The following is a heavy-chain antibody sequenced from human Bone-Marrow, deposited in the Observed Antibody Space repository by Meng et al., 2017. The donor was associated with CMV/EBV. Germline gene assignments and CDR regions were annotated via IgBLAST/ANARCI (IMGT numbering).Heavy chain of an antibody. CDR3: ARAQLGITMIRGVTPYFDY. CDR1: GYTFTNHY. V-gene: IGHV1-2*02. D-gene: IGHD3-10*01. CDR2: INPNSGGT. J-gene: IGHJ4*02. Sequence: ASVKVSCKASGYTFTNHYMHWVRQAPGQGLEWMGWINPNSGGTNYAQKFQGRVTMTRDTSISTAYMEVRRLRSDDTAVYYCARAQLGITMIRGVTPYFDYWGQGTLVTVSS.